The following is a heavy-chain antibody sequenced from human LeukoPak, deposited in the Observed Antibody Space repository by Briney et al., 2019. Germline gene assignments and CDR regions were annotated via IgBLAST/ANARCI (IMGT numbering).Heavy chain of an antibody. D-gene: IGHD5-12*01. J-gene: IGHJ5*02. V-gene: IGHV3-30*02. CDR2: IRYDGSNK. Sequence: GGSLRLSCAASGFTFSSSGMHWVRQAPGKGLEWVAFIRYDGSNKYYADSVKGRFTISRDNSKNTLYLQMNSLRAEDTAVYYCAKDTTPTKAGLDHWGQGTLVTVSS. CDR3: AKDTTPTKAGLDH. CDR1: GFTFSSSG.